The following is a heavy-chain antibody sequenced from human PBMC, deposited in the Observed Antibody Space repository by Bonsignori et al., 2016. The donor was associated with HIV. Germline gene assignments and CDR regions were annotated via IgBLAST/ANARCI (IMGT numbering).Heavy chain of an antibody. D-gene: IGHD2-21*01. J-gene: IGHJ4*02. CDR1: GFSLNDKGEA. V-gene: IGHV2-5*02. Sequence: SGPTLVKPTQTLTVTCEFSGFSLNDKGEAVGWIRQTPGKALEWLALMYWDGDYRYTPSLKRRLTITKDASKNLVVLELTETSPVDTGTYHCAHRGQLCDGGRCHAYFDIWGQGIRVTVSS. CDR2: MYWDGDY. CDR3: AHRGQLCDGGRCHAYFDI.